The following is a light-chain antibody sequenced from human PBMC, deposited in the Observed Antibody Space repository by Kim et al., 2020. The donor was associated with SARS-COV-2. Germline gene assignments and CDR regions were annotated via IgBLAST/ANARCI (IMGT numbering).Light chain of an antibody. CDR3: QQRGNWPWT. CDR1: QSISSY. V-gene: IGKV3-11*01. J-gene: IGKJ1*01. Sequence: LSPGERATLSCRASQSISSYLAWYQQKPGQPPRLLIYDASDRATGIPVRFSGSGSGTDFTLTISSLEPEDCAVYYCQQRGNWPWTFGQGTKVDIK. CDR2: DAS.